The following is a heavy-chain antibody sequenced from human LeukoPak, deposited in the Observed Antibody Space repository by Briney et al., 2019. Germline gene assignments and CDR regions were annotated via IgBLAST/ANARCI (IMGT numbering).Heavy chain of an antibody. CDR1: GFTFSSYA. CDR2: ISGSGGST. J-gene: IGHJ4*02. V-gene: IGHV3-23*01. D-gene: IGHD3-22*01. Sequence: PGGSLRLSCAASGFTFSSYAMSWVRQAPGKGLEWVSAISGSGGSTYYADSVKGRFTISRDNSKNTLYLQMNSPRAEDTAVYYCAKGVIYYYDSSGFPAYFDYWGQGTLVTVSS. CDR3: AKGVIYYYDSSGFPAYFDY.